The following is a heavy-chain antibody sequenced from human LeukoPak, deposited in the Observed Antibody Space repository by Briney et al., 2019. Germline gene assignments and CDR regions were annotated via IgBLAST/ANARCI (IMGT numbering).Heavy chain of an antibody. V-gene: IGHV3-23*01. J-gene: IGHJ4*02. CDR3: AKDCSSTSCPTSAY. CDR2: ISGSGVST. D-gene: IGHD2-2*01. CDR1: GFTFSSYA. Sequence: PGGSLRLSCAASGFTFSSYAMSWVRQAPGKGLEWVSAISGSGVSTYYADSVKGRFTISRDNSKNTLYLQMNSLRAEDTAVYYCAKDCSSTSCPTSAYWGQGTLVTVSS.